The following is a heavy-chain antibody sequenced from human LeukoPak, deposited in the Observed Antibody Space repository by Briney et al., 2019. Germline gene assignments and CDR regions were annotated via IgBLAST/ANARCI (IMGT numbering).Heavy chain of an antibody. CDR3: ARVMATIVYYYYGMDV. D-gene: IGHD5-12*01. CDR2: ISGSGGST. Sequence: GGSLRLSCAASGFTFSSYAMSWVRQAPGKGLEWVSAISGSGGSTYYADSVKGRFTISRDNSKNTLYLQMNSLRAEDTAVYYCARVMATIVYYYYGMDVWGQGTTVTVSS. J-gene: IGHJ6*02. V-gene: IGHV3-23*01. CDR1: GFTFSSYA.